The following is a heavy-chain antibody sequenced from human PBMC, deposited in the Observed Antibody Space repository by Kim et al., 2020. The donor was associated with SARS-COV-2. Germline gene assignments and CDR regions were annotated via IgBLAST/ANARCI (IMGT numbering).Heavy chain of an antibody. J-gene: IGHJ6*02. Sequence: GGSLRLSCAASGFTFSSYGMHWVRQAPGKGLEWVAVIWYDGSNKYYADSVKGRFTISRDNSKNTLYLQMNSLSAEDTAVYYLAKDLLRRDGYHSYYGMDVWGQGTTVTVSS. V-gene: IGHV3-30*02. D-gene: IGHD5-12*01. CDR2: IWYDGSNK. CDR3: AKDLLRRDGYHSYYGMDV. CDR1: GFTFSSYG.